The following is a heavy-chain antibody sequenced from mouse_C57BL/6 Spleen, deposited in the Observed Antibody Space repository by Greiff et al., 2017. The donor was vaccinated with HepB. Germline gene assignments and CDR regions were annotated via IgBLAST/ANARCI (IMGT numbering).Heavy chain of an antibody. Sequence: EVQLQQSGPELVKPGASVKISCKASGYTFTDYYMNWVKQSHGKSLEWIGDINPNNGGTSYNQKFKGKATLTVDKSSSTAYMELRSLTSEDSAVYYCARTGYYGSSSWYFDVWGTGTTVTVSS. J-gene: IGHJ1*03. CDR1: GYTFTDYY. CDR2: INPNNGGT. CDR3: ARTGYYGSSSWYFDV. D-gene: IGHD1-1*01. V-gene: IGHV1-26*01.